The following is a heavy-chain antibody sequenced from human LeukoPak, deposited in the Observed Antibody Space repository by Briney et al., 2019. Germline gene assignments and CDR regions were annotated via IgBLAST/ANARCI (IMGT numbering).Heavy chain of an antibody. J-gene: IGHJ4*02. CDR2: IYFSGST. CDR1: GVSITSFY. V-gene: IGHV4-59*08. CDR3: ASTGYCIGGSCYSNYFDH. D-gene: IGHD2-15*01. Sequence: SETLSLTCTVSGVSITSFYWSWIRQPPGKGLEWIGYIYFSGSTNYNPSLKSRVTVSLDTTKNQVALKLSSVSAADTAVYYCASTGYCIGGSCYSNYFDHWGQGTLVTVSS.